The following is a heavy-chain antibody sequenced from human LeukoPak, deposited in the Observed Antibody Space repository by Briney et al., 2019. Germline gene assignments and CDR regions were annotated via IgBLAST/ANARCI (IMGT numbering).Heavy chain of an antibody. V-gene: IGHV4-39*07. CDR3: ARGPYSYDSSGAFDI. CDR1: GGSFNTSGYN. D-gene: IGHD3-22*01. J-gene: IGHJ3*02. CDR2: IYYSGST. Sequence: QSSETLSLTCTVSGGSFNTSGYNWGWIRQPPGKGLEWIGDIYYSGSTNYNPSLKSRVTISIDTSKNQFSLKLSSVTAADTALYYCARGPYSYDSSGAFDIWGQGTMVTVSS.